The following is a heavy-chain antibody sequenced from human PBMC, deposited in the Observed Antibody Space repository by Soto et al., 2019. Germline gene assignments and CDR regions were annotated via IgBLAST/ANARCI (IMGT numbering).Heavy chain of an antibody. Sequence: GGSLRLSCAASGFTFSSYWMHWVRQAPGKGLVWVSRINSDGSSTSYADSVKGRFTISRDNAKNTLYLQMNSLRAEDTAVYYCANSRGRLAFGELMVWGQGTLVTVSS. D-gene: IGHD3-10*01. V-gene: IGHV3-74*01. CDR3: ANSRGRLAFGELMV. J-gene: IGHJ4*02. CDR1: GFTFSSYW. CDR2: INSDGSST.